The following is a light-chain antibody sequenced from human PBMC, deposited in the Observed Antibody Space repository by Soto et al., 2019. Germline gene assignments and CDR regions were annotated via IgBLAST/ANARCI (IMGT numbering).Light chain of an antibody. CDR2: GAS. Sequence: EVVMTQSPATLSVSPGERVTLSCRSSQSVADNLAWFQQKPGQGPRLLIYGASTRATGIPDRFSGSGSGTDFTLTISSLEPEDFAVYYCQQRSNWPPITFGQGTRVEIK. V-gene: IGKV3-11*01. CDR3: QQRSNWPPIT. J-gene: IGKJ5*01. CDR1: QSVADN.